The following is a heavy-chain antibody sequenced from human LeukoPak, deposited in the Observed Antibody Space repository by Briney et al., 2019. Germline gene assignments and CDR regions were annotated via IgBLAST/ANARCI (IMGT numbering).Heavy chain of an antibody. J-gene: IGHJ4*02. CDR2: ISYDGSNK. D-gene: IGHD6-13*01. Sequence: PGRSLRLSCAASGFTFSSYAMHWVRQAPGKGLEWVAVISYDGSNKYYADSVKGRFTISRDNSKNTLYLQMNSLRAEDTAVYYCAKYLAAAGTKFDYWGQGTLVTVSS. CDR3: AKYLAAAGTKFDY. CDR1: GFTFSSYA. V-gene: IGHV3-30-3*02.